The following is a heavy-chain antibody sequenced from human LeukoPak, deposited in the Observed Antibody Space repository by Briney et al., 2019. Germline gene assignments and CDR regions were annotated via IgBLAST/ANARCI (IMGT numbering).Heavy chain of an antibody. CDR2: MNPNSGNT. CDR3: AREGSGWNEEQN. CDR1: GYTFTSYD. Sequence: ASVKVSCKASGYTFTSYDINWVRQATGQGLEWMGWMNPNSGNTGYAQKFQGRVTMIRNTSISTAYMELSSLRSEDTAVYYCAREGSGWNEEQNWGQGTLVTVSS. D-gene: IGHD6-19*01. V-gene: IGHV1-8*01. J-gene: IGHJ4*02.